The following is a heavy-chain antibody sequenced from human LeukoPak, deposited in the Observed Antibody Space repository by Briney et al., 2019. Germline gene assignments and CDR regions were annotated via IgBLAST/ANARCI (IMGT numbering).Heavy chain of an antibody. J-gene: IGHJ4*02. CDR1: GGSISSGDYY. CDR3: AREGIAAAGTGFDY. CDR2: IYYSGST. V-gene: IGHV4-30-4*08. D-gene: IGHD6-13*01. Sequence: SETLSLTCTVSGGSISSGDYYWSWIRQPPGKGLEWIGYIYYSGSTYCNPSLKSRVTISVDTSKNQFSLKLSSVTAADTAVYYCAREGIAAAGTGFDYWGQGTLVTVSS.